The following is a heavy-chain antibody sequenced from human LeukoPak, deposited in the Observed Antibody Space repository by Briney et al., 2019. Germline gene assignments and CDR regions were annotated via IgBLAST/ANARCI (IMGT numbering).Heavy chain of an antibody. CDR3: AREGYDILTGFDY. Sequence: GGSLRLSFPASGFTFSSYAMHWVRQAPGKGLEGVAVISYDGSIKYYADSVKGRFTISRDNSKNTLYLQMNSLRAEDTAVYYCAREGYDILTGFDYWDQGTLVTVSS. J-gene: IGHJ4*02. V-gene: IGHV3-30*04. D-gene: IGHD3-9*01. CDR1: GFTFSSYA. CDR2: ISYDGSIK.